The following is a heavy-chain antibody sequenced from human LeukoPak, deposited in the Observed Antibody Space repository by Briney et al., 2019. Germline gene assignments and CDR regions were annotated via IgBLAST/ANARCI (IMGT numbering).Heavy chain of an antibody. CDR3: ARYDFNKFFDY. J-gene: IGHJ4*02. D-gene: IGHD3-3*01. CDR2: INPNNGDT. V-gene: IGHV1-2*02. Sequence: ASVKVSCKASGYSFTGYYMHWVRQAPGQGLEWMGWINPNNGDTHFAQKFQGRVTMTRDTSISTAYMELSRLRSDDAAVYYCARYDFNKFFDYWGQGTLVTVSS. CDR1: GYSFTGYY.